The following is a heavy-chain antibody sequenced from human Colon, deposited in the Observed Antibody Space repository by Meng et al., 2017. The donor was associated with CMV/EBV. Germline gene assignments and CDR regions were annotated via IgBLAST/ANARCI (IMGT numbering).Heavy chain of an antibody. J-gene: IGHJ6*02. V-gene: IGHV4-34*01. Sequence: SETLSLTCAVYGGSFSGYYWSWIRQPPGKGLEWIGEINHSGSTKYNPSLKNRVTISADTSKNQFSLKLNSVTAADTAVYFCARGRSIGNGYGSYHYYYGLDVWGQGTTVTVSS. CDR1: GGSFSGYY. D-gene: IGHD5-18*01. CDR3: ARGRSIGNGYGSYHYYYGLDV. CDR2: INHSGST.